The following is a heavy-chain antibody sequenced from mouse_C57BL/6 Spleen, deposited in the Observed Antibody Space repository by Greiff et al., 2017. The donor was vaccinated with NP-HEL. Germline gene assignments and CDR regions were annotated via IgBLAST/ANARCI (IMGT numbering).Heavy chain of an antibody. Sequence: VQLQQSGAELVRPGASVKLSCTASGFNIKDDYMHWVKQRPEQGLEWIGWIDPENGDTEYASKFQGKATITADTPSNTAYLQLSSLTSEDTAVYYWTTSGFAYWGQGTLVTVSA. CDR1: GFNIKDDY. J-gene: IGHJ3*01. CDR2: IDPENGDT. V-gene: IGHV14-4*01. CDR3: TTSGFAY.